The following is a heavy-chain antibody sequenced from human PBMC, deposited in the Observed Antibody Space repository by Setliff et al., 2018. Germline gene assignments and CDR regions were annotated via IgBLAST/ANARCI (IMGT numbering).Heavy chain of an antibody. CDR2: VSFSGST. J-gene: IGHJ4*02. D-gene: IGHD3-16*02. Sequence: SETLSLTCIVSGDSISDNYYYWTWIRQSPGKGLEWIGTVSFSGSTFYNPSLESRLTILLDTSKNHFSLTVTSVTAADAAMYFCARDPGFRSGTWSLDVWGQGALVTVS. CDR3: ARDPGFRSGTWSLDV. CDR1: GDSISDNYYY. V-gene: IGHV4-39*07.